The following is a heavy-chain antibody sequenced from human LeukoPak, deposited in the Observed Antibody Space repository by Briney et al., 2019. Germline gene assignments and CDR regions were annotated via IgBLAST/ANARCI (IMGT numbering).Heavy chain of an antibody. J-gene: IGHJ5*02. D-gene: IGHD3-3*01. CDR1: GYTCTGNY. CDR3: ARDGGFGDFWSGYYTVWFDP. Sequence: ASVKLSCKASGYTCTGNYMHWVRQAPGPGLEWMGWINPNSGGTNYAQKFQGRVTMTRDTSISTAYMELSRLRSDDTAVYYCARDGGFGDFWSGYYTVWFDPWGQGTLVTVSS. V-gene: IGHV1-2*02. CDR2: INPNSGGT.